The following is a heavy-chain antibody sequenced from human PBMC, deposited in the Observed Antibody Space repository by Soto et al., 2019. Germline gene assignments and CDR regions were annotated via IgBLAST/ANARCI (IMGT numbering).Heavy chain of an antibody. CDR3: ARSEAYYYDSSGYYPLDY. D-gene: IGHD3-22*01. Sequence: SVKVSCKASGGTFSSYAIGWVRQAPGQGLEWMGGIIPIFGTASYAQKFQGRVTITADESTSTAYMELSSLRSEDTAVYYCARSEAYYYDSSGYYPLDYWGQGTLVTVSS. CDR1: GGTFSSYA. V-gene: IGHV1-69*13. CDR2: IIPIFGTA. J-gene: IGHJ4*02.